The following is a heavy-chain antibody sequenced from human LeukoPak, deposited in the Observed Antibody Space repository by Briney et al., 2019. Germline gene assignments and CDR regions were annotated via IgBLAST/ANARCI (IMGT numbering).Heavy chain of an antibody. CDR3: ARGRYCTATTCDAGGDAFDV. J-gene: IGHJ3*01. V-gene: IGHV4-4*07. D-gene: IGHD2-2*01. CDR2: IYTSGST. Sequence: PSETLSLTCTVSGGSISSYYWSWIRQPAGKGLEWIGRIYTSGSTNYNPSLKSRVTMSADTSKNHLSLKLSSLTAADTAVYYCARGRYCTATTCDAGGDAFDVWGQGTMVTVSS. CDR1: GGSISSYY.